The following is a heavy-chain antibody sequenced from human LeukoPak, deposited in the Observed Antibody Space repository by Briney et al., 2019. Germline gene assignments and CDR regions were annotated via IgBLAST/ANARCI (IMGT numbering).Heavy chain of an antibody. CDR1: GFTFSRYS. V-gene: IGHV3-48*04. CDR3: ARCYASGSYGIDY. D-gene: IGHD3-10*01. J-gene: IGHJ4*02. Sequence: GGSLRLSCAASGFTFSRYSMNWGRQAPGKGLGWISYISSSSGTIYYADSLRGRFTISRDNAKNSLYLQIRSLRGEDTALYYCARCYASGSYGIDYSGQGTRVTVSS. CDR2: ISSSSGTI.